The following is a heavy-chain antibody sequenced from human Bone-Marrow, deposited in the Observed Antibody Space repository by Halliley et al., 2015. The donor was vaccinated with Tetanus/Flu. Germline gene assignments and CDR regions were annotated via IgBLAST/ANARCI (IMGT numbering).Heavy chain of an antibody. Sequence: IGNIYYSGSTYYNPSLRSRVTISIDTSQNQFSLKLSSVTAADTAVYYCARERPEFDRSGYFLDSWGQGHLVAVSS. V-gene: IGHV4-31*02. J-gene: IGHJ4*02. CDR3: ARERPEFDRSGYFLDS. CDR2: IYYSGST. D-gene: IGHD3-22*01.